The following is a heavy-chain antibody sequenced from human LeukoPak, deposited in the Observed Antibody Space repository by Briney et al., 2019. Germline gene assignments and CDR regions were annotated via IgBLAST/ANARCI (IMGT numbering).Heavy chain of an antibody. CDR2: ISAYNGNT. CDR1: GYTFTSYG. V-gene: IGHV1-18*01. Sequence: ASVKVSCKASGYTFTSYGISWVRQAPGQGLEWMGWISAYNGNTNYAQKLQGRVTMTTDTSTSTAYMELRSLRSDDTAVYYCARAPIVVVPAAIYYYYYYMDVWGKGTTVTVSS. J-gene: IGHJ6*03. D-gene: IGHD2-2*01. CDR3: ARAPIVVVPAAIYYYYYYMDV.